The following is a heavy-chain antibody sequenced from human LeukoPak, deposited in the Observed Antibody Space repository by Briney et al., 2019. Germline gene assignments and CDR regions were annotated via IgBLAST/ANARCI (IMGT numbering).Heavy chain of an antibody. CDR2: ITDSVGRT. V-gene: IGHV3-23*01. J-gene: IGHJ4*02. CDR1: GFTFSSYA. CDR3: ARALADTRGYYLGFDY. Sequence: GGSLRLSCAASGFTFSSYAMSWVRQAPGKGLEWVSTITDSVGRTYYADSLKGRLTIFRDNAKKSLYLQMNSLRPDDTALYYCARALADTRGYYLGFDYWGQGTLVTVSS. D-gene: IGHD3-22*01.